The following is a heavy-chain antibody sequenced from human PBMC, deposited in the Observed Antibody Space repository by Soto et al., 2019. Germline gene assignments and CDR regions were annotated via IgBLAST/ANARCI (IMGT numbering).Heavy chain of an antibody. J-gene: IGHJ4*02. V-gene: IGHV3-23*01. Sequence: EVQLLESGGGLVQRGGSLRLSCAASGFPFSSYVMAWVRQAPGKGLEWVSGISGGGSNTFYADSVKGRFTISRDNSKNTLLLKMNSLGAEDPAVYYCAKDSNKYSSSLRGRYFDYWGQGIGVTVSS. D-gene: IGHD4-4*01. CDR2: ISGGGSNT. CDR1: GFPFSSYV. CDR3: AKDSNKYSSSLRGRYFDY.